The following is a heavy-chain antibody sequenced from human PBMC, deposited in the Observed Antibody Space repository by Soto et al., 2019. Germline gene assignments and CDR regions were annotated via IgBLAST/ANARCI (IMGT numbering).Heavy chain of an antibody. CDR2: ITGSGGNT. J-gene: IGHJ4*02. Sequence: EVQVLDSGGGLVQPGGSLRLSCAASGFTFSSYAMSWVRQAPGKGLEWVSSITGSGGNTHYADSVKGRFTISRDNSKNTIYLQMSSLRADDTAVYYCVKLRAVSGWSFDYWGQGTVVTVSS. CDR3: VKLRAVSGWSFDY. V-gene: IGHV3-23*01. D-gene: IGHD6-19*01. CDR1: GFTFSSYA.